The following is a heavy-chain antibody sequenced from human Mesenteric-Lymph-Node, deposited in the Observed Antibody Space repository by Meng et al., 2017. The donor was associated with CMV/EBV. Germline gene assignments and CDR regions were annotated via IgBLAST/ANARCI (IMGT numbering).Heavy chain of an antibody. CDR2: VSGSGYST. D-gene: IGHD3-3*01. Sequence: GESLKISCAASGFTFSSYAMVWVRQAPGKGVEWVSAVSGSGYSTSYADSVKGRFTISRDNAKNSLYLQMNSLRAEDTAVYYCARAGVRFLEWLFNYFDYWGQGTLVTVSS. V-gene: IGHV3-23*01. J-gene: IGHJ4*02. CDR1: GFTFSSYA. CDR3: ARAGVRFLEWLFNYFDY.